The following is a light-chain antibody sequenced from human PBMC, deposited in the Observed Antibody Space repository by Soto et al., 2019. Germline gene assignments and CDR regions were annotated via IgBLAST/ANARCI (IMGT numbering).Light chain of an antibody. J-gene: IGLJ1*01. Sequence: QSVLTQPPSASGTPGQRVTISCSGSSSNIGSNTVNWYQQLPGTAPKLLIYSNNQRPSGVPGRFSGSKSGTSASLAISGLLSADEADYYCAAWDDSLNAYVFGTGTKLTVL. CDR1: SSNIGSNT. V-gene: IGLV1-44*01. CDR3: AAWDDSLNAYV. CDR2: SNN.